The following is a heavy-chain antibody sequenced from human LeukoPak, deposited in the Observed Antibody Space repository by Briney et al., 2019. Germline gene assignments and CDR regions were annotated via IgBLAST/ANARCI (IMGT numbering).Heavy chain of an antibody. CDR1: GGSISSGGYY. V-gene: IGHV4-31*03. Sequence: SETLSLTCTVSGGSISSGGYYWSWIRQHPGKGLEWIGYIYYSGSTYYNPSLKSRVTISVDTSKNQFSLKLSSVTAADTAVYYCAREWRGTTVTTGGVWYFDYWGQGTLVTVSS. D-gene: IGHD4-17*01. CDR3: AREWRGTTVTTGGVWYFDY. CDR2: IYYSGST. J-gene: IGHJ4*02.